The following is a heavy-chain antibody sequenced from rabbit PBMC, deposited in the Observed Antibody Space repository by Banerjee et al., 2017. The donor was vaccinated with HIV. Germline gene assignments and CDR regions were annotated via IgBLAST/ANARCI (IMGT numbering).Heavy chain of an antibody. V-gene: IGHV1S45*01. CDR2: IYGGGVGLT. CDR3: ARVNATNSGVYYDYGMDL. J-gene: IGHJ6*01. Sequence: QEQLVESGGGLVTLGGSLKLTCKASGFDISSNAMCWVRQAPGKRPEWIACIYGGGVGLTYCANWAKGRFTISKTSSTTVTLQMTSLTAADTATYFCARVNATNSGVYYDYGMDLWGPGTLVTVS. CDR1: GFDISSNA. D-gene: IGHD1-1*01.